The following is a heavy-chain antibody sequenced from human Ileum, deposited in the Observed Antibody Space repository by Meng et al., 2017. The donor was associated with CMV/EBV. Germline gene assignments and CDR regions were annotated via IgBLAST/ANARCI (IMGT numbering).Heavy chain of an antibody. Sequence: GESLKISCAASKFTFSDYFMHWIRQAPGKGLEWVSCISSSGSTIYYADSVKGRFTISRDTAKNSLYLQMNSLRAEDTAVYYCARSPAARSYFDDWGQGTQVTVSS. V-gene: IGHV3-11*01. CDR2: ISSSGSTI. CDR3: ARSPAARSYFDD. CDR1: KFTFSDYF. J-gene: IGHJ4*02. D-gene: IGHD2-2*01.